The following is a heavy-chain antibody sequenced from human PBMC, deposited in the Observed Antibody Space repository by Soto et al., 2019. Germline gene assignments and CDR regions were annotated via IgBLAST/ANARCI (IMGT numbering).Heavy chain of an antibody. CDR2: INHRGSS. CDR1: GGSLSGYY. D-gene: IGHD1-7*01. J-gene: IGHJ6*02. V-gene: IGHV4-34*01. CDR3: ARSDNRNSLYGVDV. Sequence: SETLSLTCAVNGGSLSGYYWSWIRQSPGKGLEWIGEINHRGSSDYNPSLKSRVTISIDASKNHVTLELTSVTAADTAVYYCARSDNRNSLYGVDVWGQGTAVT.